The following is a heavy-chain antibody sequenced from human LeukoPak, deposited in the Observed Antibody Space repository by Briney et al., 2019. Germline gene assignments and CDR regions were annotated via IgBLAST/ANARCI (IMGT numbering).Heavy chain of an antibody. J-gene: IGHJ4*02. D-gene: IGHD4-11*01. CDR2: TYYRSKWFS. Sequence: SQTLSLTRAISGDSVSSDSAAWNWIRQSPSRGLEWLGRTYYRSKWFSDYALSVKSRITINADTSKNQFSLQLNSVTPEDTAVYYCARKGTVTTPFDYWGQGILVTVSS. CDR1: GDSVSSDSAA. CDR3: ARKGTVTTPFDY. V-gene: IGHV6-1*01.